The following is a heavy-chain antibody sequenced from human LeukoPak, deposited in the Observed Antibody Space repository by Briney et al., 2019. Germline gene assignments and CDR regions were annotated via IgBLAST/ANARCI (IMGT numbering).Heavy chain of an antibody. CDR2: ISYDGSNK. D-gene: IGHD6-13*01. Sequence: SGGSLRLSCAASGFTFSSYGMHWVRQAPGKGLEWVAVISYDGSNKYYADSVKGRFTISRDNSKNTLYLQMNSLRAEDTAVYYCANEQQLVYYSDYWGQGTLVTVSS. J-gene: IGHJ4*02. V-gene: IGHV3-30*18. CDR3: ANEQQLVYYSDY. CDR1: GFTFSSYG.